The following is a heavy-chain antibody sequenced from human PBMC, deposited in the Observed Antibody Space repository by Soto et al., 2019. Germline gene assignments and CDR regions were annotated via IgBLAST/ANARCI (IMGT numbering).Heavy chain of an antibody. CDR1: GFTFSSYG. CDR2: IWYDGSNK. J-gene: IGHJ4*02. V-gene: IGHV3-33*01. D-gene: IGHD1-26*01. CDR3: ARDGGIVGAQDFDY. Sequence: QVQLVESGGGVVQPGRSLRLSCAASGFTFSSYGMHWVRQAPGKGLEWVAVIWYDGSNKYYADSVKGRFTISRDNSKNTLYLQMNILRAEDTAVYYCARDGGIVGAQDFDYWGQGTLVTVSS.